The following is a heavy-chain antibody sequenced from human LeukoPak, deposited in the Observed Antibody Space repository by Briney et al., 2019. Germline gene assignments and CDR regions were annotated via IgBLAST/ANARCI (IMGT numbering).Heavy chain of an antibody. CDR1: GFTFSSYE. V-gene: IGHV3-48*03. J-gene: IGHJ4*02. CDR3: AGGVGWYGYFDY. D-gene: IGHD3-16*01. Sequence: GGSLRPSCAASGFTFSSYEMNWVRQAPGKGLEWVSYISSSGSTIYYADSVKGRFTISRDNAKNSLYLQMNSLRAEDTAVYYCAGGVGWYGYFDYWGQGTLVTVSS. CDR2: ISSSGSTI.